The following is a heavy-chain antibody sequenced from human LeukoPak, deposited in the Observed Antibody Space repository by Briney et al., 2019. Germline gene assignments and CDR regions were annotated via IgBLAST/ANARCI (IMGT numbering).Heavy chain of an antibody. Sequence: GGSLRLSCAPSGFTFSSYWMHWVRQAPGKGLVWVSRINTDGSTITYADSVKGRFTISRDNAKNTLYLQMNSLRGEDTAVYFCARERRSSTSMDYWGQGTLVTVSS. CDR3: ARERRSSTSMDY. J-gene: IGHJ4*02. CDR1: GFTFSSYW. D-gene: IGHD2-2*01. V-gene: IGHV3-74*01. CDR2: INTDGSTI.